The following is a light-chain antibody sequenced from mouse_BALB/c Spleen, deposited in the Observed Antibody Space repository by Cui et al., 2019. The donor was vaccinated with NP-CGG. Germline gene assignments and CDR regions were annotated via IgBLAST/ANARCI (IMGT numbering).Light chain of an antibody. CDR1: TGAVTTSNY. Sequence: QAFLTQESALTTSPGETVTLTCRSSTGAVTTSNYANWVQEKPDHLFTGLIGGTNNRAPGVPARFSGSLIGDKAALTITRAQTEDEAIYFCALWYSNHWVFGGGTKLTVL. CDR3: ALWYSNHWV. CDR2: GTN. V-gene: IGLV1*01. J-gene: IGLJ1*01.